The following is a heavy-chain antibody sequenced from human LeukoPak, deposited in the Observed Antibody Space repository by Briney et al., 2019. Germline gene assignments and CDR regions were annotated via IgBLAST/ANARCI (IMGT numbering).Heavy chain of an antibody. J-gene: IGHJ3*02. CDR3: AKNYYDSSGYAAFEI. CDR2: INHSGST. CDR1: GGSFSGYY. V-gene: IGHV4-34*01. Sequence: SETLSLTCAVYGGSFSGYYWSWIRQPPGKGLEWIGEINHSGSTNYNPSLKNRVTISVDTSKNQFYLTLTSVTAADTALYYCAKNYYDSSGYAAFEIWGQGTMVTVSS. D-gene: IGHD3-22*01.